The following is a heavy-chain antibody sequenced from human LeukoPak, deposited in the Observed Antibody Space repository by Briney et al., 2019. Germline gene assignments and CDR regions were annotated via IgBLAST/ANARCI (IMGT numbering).Heavy chain of an antibody. J-gene: IGHJ4*02. V-gene: IGHV3-30*03. CDR2: ISYDGSNK. CDR1: GFTFSSYG. D-gene: IGHD3-16*02. Sequence: GRSLRLSCAASGFTFSSYGMHWVRQAPGKGLEWVAVISYDGSNKYYADSVKGRFTISRDNSKNTLHLQMNSLRTEDTAFYYCARVGSGSYLKGYFDYWGQGTLVSVSS. CDR3: ARVGSGSYLKGYFDY.